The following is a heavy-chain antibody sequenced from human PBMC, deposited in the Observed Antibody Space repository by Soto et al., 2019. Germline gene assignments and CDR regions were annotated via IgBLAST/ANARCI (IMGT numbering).Heavy chain of an antibody. J-gene: IGHJ6*03. CDR2: IYPGDSDT. D-gene: IGHD2-15*01. CDR1: GYSFSSYW. V-gene: IGHV5-51*01. CDR3: VSGSGPDYYYYYMDV. Sequence: PGESLKISCMGSGYSFSSYWIGWVRQMPGKGLEWMGIIYPGDSDTRYSPSFQGQVTISADKSISTAYLQWSSLKASDTAMYYCVSGSGPDYYYYYMDVWGKGTTVTVSS.